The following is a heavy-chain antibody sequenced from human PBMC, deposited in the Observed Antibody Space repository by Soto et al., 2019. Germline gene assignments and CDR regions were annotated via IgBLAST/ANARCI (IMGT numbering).Heavy chain of an antibody. CDR1: GGSISTYY. V-gene: IGHV4-59*08. D-gene: IGHD5-12*01. J-gene: IGHJ4*02. Sequence: PSETLSLTCTVSGGSISTYYWSWIRQPPGKGLEWIGNIYYSGSTNYNPSLKSRVTISVDTSKNQFSLKLSSVTAADTAVYYCARASWINFYFDDWVQGTLVTVSS. CDR3: ARASWINFYFDD. CDR2: IYYSGST.